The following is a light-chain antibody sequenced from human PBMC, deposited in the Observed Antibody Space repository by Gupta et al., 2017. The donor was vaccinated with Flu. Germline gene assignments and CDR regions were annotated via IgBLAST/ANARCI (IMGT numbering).Light chain of an antibody. J-gene: IGLJ2*01. CDR2: EDN. Sequence: NFMLTQPHSVSESPGKTVTISCTRSSGSIASNYVQWYQQRPGSSPTTVIYEDNQRPSGIPDRFSGSIDSSSNSASLTXSXLKTEDXADYYCQSYDSSGLVLFGGGTKLTVL. CDR3: QSYDSSGLVL. CDR1: SGSIASNY. V-gene: IGLV6-57*01.